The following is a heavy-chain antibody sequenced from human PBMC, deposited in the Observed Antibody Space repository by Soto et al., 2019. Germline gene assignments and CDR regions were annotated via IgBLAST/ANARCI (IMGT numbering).Heavy chain of an antibody. CDR1: GFTFSSYS. J-gene: IGHJ4*02. CDR2: ISSSSSYI. D-gene: IGHD6-6*01. V-gene: IGHV3-21*01. CDR3: ARVPRSIYSSSSKPTDYFDY. Sequence: EVQLVESGGGLVKPGGSLRLSCAASGFTFSSYSMNWVRQAPGKGLEWVSSISSSSSYIYYADSVKGRFTISRDNAKNSLYLQMNSLRAEDTAVYYCARVPRSIYSSSSKPTDYFDYWGQGTLVTVSS.